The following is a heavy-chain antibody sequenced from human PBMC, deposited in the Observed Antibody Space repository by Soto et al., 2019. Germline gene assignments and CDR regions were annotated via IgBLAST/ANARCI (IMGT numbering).Heavy chain of an antibody. CDR2: IYYSGST. V-gene: IGHV4-39*01. CDR1: GGSISSSSYY. D-gene: IGHD6-13*01. J-gene: IGHJ4*02. CDR3: ASQTGYSSSWYRRLHQAQDDY. Sequence: QLQLQESGPGLVKPSETLSLTCTVSGGSISSSSYYWGWIRQPPGKGLEWIGSIYYSGSTYYNPSLKSRVTISVDTSKNQFSLKLSSVTAADTAVYYCASQTGYSSSWYRRLHQAQDDYWGQGTLVTVSS.